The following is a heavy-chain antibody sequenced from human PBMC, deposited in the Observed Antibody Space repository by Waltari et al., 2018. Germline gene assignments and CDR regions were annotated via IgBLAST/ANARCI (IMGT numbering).Heavy chain of an antibody. CDR2: INPNSGGT. CDR3: ARGPSAMIRPGDAFDI. CDR1: GYTFTGYY. J-gene: IGHJ3*02. D-gene: IGHD3-22*01. Sequence: QVQLVQSGAEVKKPGASVKVSCKASGYTFTGYYMHWVRQAPGQGLEWMGWINPNSGGTNYAQKLQGRVTMTRDTSISTAYMELSRLRSDDTAVYYCARGPSAMIRPGDAFDIWGQGTMVTVSS. V-gene: IGHV1-2*02.